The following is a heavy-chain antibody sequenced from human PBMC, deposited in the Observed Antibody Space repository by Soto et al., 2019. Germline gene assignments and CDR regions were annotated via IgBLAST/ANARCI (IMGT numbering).Heavy chain of an antibody. Sequence: QVELQESGPRLVKSSGTLSHTCEVSSGSISTGNWWSWVRQPPGKGLEWIGEIYYTGATNYNPSLKSRVTMTIDKSKDQFSLILTSATAADTAVYYCARVFSSGSGWMYYFDFWGQGILVSVSS. CDR2: IYYTGAT. D-gene: IGHD6-25*01. CDR3: ARVFSSGSGWMYYFDF. J-gene: IGHJ4*02. V-gene: IGHV4-4*02. CDR1: SGSISTGNW.